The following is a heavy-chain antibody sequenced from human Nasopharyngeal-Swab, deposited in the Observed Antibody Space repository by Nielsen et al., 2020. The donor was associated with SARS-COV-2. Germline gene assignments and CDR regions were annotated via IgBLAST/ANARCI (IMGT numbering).Heavy chain of an antibody. CDR2: INSEWTTT. CDR1: GFSFRSYW. J-gene: IGHJ6*02. D-gene: IGHD3-10*01. V-gene: IGHV3-74*01. CDR3: ARRLVGFGEAHYYYYGMDL. Sequence: GEALKISWAASGFSFRSYWLHWVRQAPGKGMGWVSCINSEWTTTRYADSVKGRFTVSRDNAKNPLYLEMHSQRADATAVYSCARRLVGFGEAHYYYYGMDLWGQGTTVTVSS.